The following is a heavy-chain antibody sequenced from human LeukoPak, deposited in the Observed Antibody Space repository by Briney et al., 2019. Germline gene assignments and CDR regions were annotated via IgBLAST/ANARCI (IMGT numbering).Heavy chain of an antibody. V-gene: IGHV3-23*01. D-gene: IGHD3-10*01. CDR3: ARSLSYFDSTTSRRDFDY. J-gene: IGHJ4*02. CDR1: GFIFTNYA. CDR2: ISVSGATT. Sequence: GGSLRLSCAASGFIFTNYAMIWVRQAPGKGLEWVSAISVSGATTYYADSVKGRFTLSRDNSKNTLYLQMNSLGAEDTALYYCARSLSYFDSTTSRRDFDYWGQGTLVTVSS.